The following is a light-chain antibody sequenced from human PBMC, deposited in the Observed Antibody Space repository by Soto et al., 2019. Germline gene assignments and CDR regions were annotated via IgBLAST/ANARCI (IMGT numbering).Light chain of an antibody. V-gene: IGKV3-11*01. J-gene: IGKJ4*01. CDR3: QQRSYWPPLT. CDR1: RSVSSY. Sequence: EIVLTQSPATLSLSPGERATLSCRASRSVSSYLAWYQQKPGQAPRLLIYDASNSATGIPARFSGSGSGTDFTLTIGSLEPEDFAVYYCQQRSYWPPLTFGGGTKVDIK. CDR2: DAS.